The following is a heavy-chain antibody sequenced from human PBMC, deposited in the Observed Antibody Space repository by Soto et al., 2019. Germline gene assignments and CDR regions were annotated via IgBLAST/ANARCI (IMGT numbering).Heavy chain of an antibody. Sequence: SETLSLTCTVSGGSLSSYYWSWIRRPPWMGLEWIASISYSGTTNYNSSLKSRVTISIDTSKNQFSLKFNSVTAADTAVYYCAREGYNFGPFFFWVQGAL. V-gene: IGHV4-59*01. CDR3: AREGYNFGPFFF. CDR1: GGSLSSYY. CDR2: ISYSGTT. J-gene: IGHJ4*02. D-gene: IGHD5-18*01.